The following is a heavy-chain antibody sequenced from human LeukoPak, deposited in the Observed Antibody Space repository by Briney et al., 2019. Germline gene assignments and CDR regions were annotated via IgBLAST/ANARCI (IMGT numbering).Heavy chain of an antibody. V-gene: IGHV3-23*01. D-gene: IGHD2-15*01. J-gene: IGHJ4*02. CDR2: ISGSGGRT. CDR3: AKVDCSAGSCYSIDY. Sequence: GGSLRLSCAASGFTFSSCAMSWVRQALGKGLEWVSTISGSGGRTYYADSVKGRFTIARDNSKNTLYLQVNSLRAEDTAVYYCAKVDCSAGSCYSIDYWGQGTLVTVSS. CDR1: GFTFSSCA.